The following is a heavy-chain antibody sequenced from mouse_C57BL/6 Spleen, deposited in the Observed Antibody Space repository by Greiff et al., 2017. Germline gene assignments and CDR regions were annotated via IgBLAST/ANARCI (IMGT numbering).Heavy chain of an antibody. J-gene: IGHJ4*01. CDR3: ARGYYGNYENYAMDY. D-gene: IGHD2-1*01. CDR2: IYPRSGNT. Sequence: LVESGAELARPGASVKLSCKASGYTFTSYGISWVKQRTGQGLEWIGEIYPRSGNTYYNEKFKGKATLTADKSSSTAYMELRSLTSEDSAVYFCARGYYGNYENYAMDYWGQGTSVTVSS. CDR1: GYTFTSYG. V-gene: IGHV1-81*01.